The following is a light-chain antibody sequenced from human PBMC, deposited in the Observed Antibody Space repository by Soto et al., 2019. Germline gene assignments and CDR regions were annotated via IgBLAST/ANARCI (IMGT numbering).Light chain of an antibody. J-gene: IGLJ3*02. CDR1: SNDVGAYNY. CDR3: CSYAASFWV. Sequence: SALTQPRSVSGSPGQSVTISCAGTSNDVGAYNYVSWYQQHPGKAPKLIIYAVIKRPSGVPDRFSGSKSGNTASLTISGLQTEDEADYYCCSYAASFWVFGGGTKVTVL. CDR2: AVI. V-gene: IGLV2-11*01.